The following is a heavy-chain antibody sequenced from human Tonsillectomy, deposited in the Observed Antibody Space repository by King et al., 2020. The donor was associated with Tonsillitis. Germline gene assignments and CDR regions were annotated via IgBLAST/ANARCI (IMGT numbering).Heavy chain of an antibody. V-gene: IGHV4-31*03. Sequence: QLQESGPGLVKPSQTLSLTCTVSGSSISSGGYYWSWIRQHPGKGLEWIGYIYYSGSTYYNPSLKSRVTISVDTSKNQFSLKLSSVTAADTAVYYCASGYCSSTSCYYPSPHYFDYWGQGTLVTVSS. CDR3: ASGYCSSTSCYYPSPHYFDY. CDR2: IYYSGST. J-gene: IGHJ4*02. CDR1: GSSISSGGYY. D-gene: IGHD2-2*03.